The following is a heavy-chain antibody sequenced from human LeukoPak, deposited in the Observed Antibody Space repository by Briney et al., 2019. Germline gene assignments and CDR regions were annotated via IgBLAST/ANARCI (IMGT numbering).Heavy chain of an antibody. D-gene: IGHD1-26*01. V-gene: IGHV3-33*08. CDR2: IWYDGSNK. CDR1: RFTFENYA. Sequence: GGSLRLSCVASRFTFENYAMHWVRQAPGKGLEWVAVIWYDGSNKYYADSVKGRFTISRDNSKSTLYLQMNSLRAEDTAVYYCARGSGNYYVRFDYWGQGTLATVSS. CDR3: ARGSGNYYVRFDY. J-gene: IGHJ4*02.